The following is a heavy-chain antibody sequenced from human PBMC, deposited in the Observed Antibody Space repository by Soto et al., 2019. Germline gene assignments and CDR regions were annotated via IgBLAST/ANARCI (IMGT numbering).Heavy chain of an antibody. J-gene: IGHJ5*02. Sequence: GASVKVSCKASGGTFSSYAISWVRQAPGQGLEWMGGIIPIFGTANYAQKFQGRVTITADESTSTAYMGLSSLRSEDTAVYYCARFFYTRPQFQDYAKTREENWFDPWGQGTLVTVSS. D-gene: IGHD4-17*01. V-gene: IGHV1-69*13. CDR1: GGTFSSYA. CDR3: ARFFYTRPQFQDYAKTREENWFDP. CDR2: IIPIFGTA.